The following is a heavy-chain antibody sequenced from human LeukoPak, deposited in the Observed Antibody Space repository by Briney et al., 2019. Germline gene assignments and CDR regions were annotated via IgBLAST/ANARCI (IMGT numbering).Heavy chain of an antibody. CDR1: GFTFSSYS. J-gene: IGHJ6*02. CDR2: ISSSSSYI. Sequence: GGSLRLSCAASGFTFSSYSMTWVRQAPGKGLEWVSSISSSSSYIYYADSVKGRFTISRDNAKNSLYLQMNSLRAEDTAVYYCARGGTTRIAAAGAMDAWGQGTTVTVSS. CDR3: ARGGTTRIAAAGAMDA. V-gene: IGHV3-21*01. D-gene: IGHD6-13*01.